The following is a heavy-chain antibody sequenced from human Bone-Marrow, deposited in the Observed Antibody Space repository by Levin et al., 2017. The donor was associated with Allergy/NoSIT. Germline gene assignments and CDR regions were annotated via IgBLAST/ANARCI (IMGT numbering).Heavy chain of an antibody. CDR3: AKRISLAVAGTTYDN. V-gene: IGHV3-9*01. D-gene: IGHD6-19*01. CDR1: GFSFGDYA. CDR2: ISWNSGSP. J-gene: IGHJ4*02. Sequence: SLKISCAASGFSFGDYAMHWVRQAPGKGLEWVSGISWNSGSPAYADSVKGRFTISRDNTKNSLYLQMNSLRTEDTAFYYCAKRISLAVAGTTYDNWGQGTLVTVSS.